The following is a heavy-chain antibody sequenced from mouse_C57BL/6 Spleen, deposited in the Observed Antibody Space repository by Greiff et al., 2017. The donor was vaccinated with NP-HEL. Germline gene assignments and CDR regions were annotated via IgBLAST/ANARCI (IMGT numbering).Heavy chain of an antibody. CDR1: GYTFTSYW. V-gene: IGHV1-61*01. Sequence: QVQLQQPGAELVRPGSSVKLSCKASGYTFTSYWMDWVKQRPGQGLEWIGNIYPSDSETHYNQKFKDKATLTVDKSSSTAYMQLSSLTSEDSAVYYCARDDGYYSYYAMDYWGQGTSVTVSS. J-gene: IGHJ4*01. CDR3: ARDDGYYSYYAMDY. D-gene: IGHD2-3*01. CDR2: IYPSDSET.